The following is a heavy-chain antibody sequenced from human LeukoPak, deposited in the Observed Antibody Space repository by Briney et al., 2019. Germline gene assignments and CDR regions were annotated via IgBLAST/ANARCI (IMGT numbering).Heavy chain of an antibody. Sequence: TGGSLRLSCAASGFTFSSYAMSWVRQAPGKGLEWVSAISGSGGSTYHADSVKGRFTISRDNSKNTLYLQMNSLRAEDTAVYYCAKGTPAAFDTFGNHFDYWGQGTLVTVSS. CDR3: AKGTPAAFDTFGNHFDY. J-gene: IGHJ4*02. CDR2: ISGSGGST. D-gene: IGHD6-13*01. CDR1: GFTFSSYA. V-gene: IGHV3-23*01.